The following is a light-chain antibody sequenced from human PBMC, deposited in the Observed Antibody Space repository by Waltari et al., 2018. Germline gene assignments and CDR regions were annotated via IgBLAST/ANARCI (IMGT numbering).Light chain of an antibody. CDR2: DVS. CDR1: SSDVGGYND. CDR3: SSYTSSSTVV. Sequence: QSALTQPASVSGSPGQSITISCTGTSSDVGGYNDVSWYQQHPGKAPKLSIYDVSKRPSGVSNRFSGSKSGNTASLTISGLQAEDEADYYCSSYTSSSTVVFGGGTKLTVL. V-gene: IGLV2-14*01. J-gene: IGLJ2*01.